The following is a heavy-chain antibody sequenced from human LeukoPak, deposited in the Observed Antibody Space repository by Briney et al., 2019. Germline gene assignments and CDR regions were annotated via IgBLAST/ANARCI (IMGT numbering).Heavy chain of an antibody. CDR3: ARIAVAGTDY. Sequence: GGPVRLSCAASGFTFSSYDMHWVRQAPGKGLERVAVIWYDGSNKYYADSVKGRFTISRDNSKNTLYLQMNSLRAEDTAVYYCARIAVAGTDYWGQGTLVTVSS. CDR1: GFTFSSYD. V-gene: IGHV3-33*01. J-gene: IGHJ4*02. D-gene: IGHD6-19*01. CDR2: IWYDGSNK.